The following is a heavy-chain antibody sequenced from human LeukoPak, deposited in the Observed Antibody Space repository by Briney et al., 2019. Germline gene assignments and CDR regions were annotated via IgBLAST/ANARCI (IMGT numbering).Heavy chain of an antibody. CDR1: GFTFSSYA. J-gene: IGHJ4*02. V-gene: IGHV3-23*01. D-gene: IGHD6-13*01. Sequence: SGGSLRLSCAASGFTFSSYAMSWVRQAPGKGLEWVSAISGSGGSTYYADSVKGRFTISRDNSKNTLYLQMNSLRAEDTAVYYCAKDGGYSSSWYLGGPHNFDYWGQGTLVTVSS. CDR3: AKDGGYSSSWYLGGPHNFDY. CDR2: ISGSGGST.